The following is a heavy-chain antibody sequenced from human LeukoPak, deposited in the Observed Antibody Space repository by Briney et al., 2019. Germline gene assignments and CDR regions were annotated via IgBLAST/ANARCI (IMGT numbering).Heavy chain of an antibody. V-gene: IGHV3-23*01. J-gene: IGHJ4*02. CDR2: ISGSGGST. Sequence: PGGSLRLSCAASGFTFSSYAMSWVRQAPGKGLEWDSAISGSGGSTYYADSVKGRFTISRDNSKNTLYLQMNSLRAEDTAVYYCAKTPYGGTVGYFDYWGQGTLVTVSS. D-gene: IGHD4/OR15-4a*01. CDR1: GFTFSSYA. CDR3: AKTPYGGTVGYFDY.